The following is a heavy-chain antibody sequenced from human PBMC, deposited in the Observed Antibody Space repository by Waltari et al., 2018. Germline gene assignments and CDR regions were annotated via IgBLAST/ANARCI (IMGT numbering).Heavy chain of an antibody. V-gene: IGHV5-51*03. J-gene: IGHJ4*02. CDR2: IYPGDSDT. D-gene: IGHD3-3*01. Sequence: EVQLVQSGAEVKKPGESLKISCKGSGNSFTSYWIGWVRQMPGKGLEWMGIIYPGDSDTRYSPSFQGQVTISADKSISTAYLQWSSLKASDTAMYYCARLVLTSGYYISGYFDYWGQGTLVTVSS. CDR1: GNSFTSYW. CDR3: ARLVLTSGYYISGYFDY.